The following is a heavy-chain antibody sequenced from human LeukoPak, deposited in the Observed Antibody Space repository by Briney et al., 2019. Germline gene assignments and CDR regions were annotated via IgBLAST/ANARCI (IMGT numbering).Heavy chain of an antibody. D-gene: IGHD1-14*01. CDR3: AKPARTDYTDY. CDR2: ISGSGGST. Sequence: GGSLRLSCAASGFTFSGSAMHWVRQAPGKGLEWVSSISGSGGSTYYADSVKGRFTISRDNSKNTLFLQMNSLRAEDTAVYYCAKPARTDYTDYWGQGALVTVSS. J-gene: IGHJ4*02. CDR1: GFTFSGSA. V-gene: IGHV3-23*01.